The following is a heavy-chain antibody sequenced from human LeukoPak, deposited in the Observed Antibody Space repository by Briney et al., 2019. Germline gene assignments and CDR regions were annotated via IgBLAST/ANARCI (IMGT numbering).Heavy chain of an antibody. CDR3: ARHYYSDPFDY. J-gene: IGHJ4*02. V-gene: IGHV4-59*01. CDR1: GAFISSYY. CDR2: IDYSGST. D-gene: IGHD4-17*01. Sequence: TSETLSLTCTASGAFISSYYWSWIRQPPGKGLEWIGYIDYSGSTNYNPSLKSRVSISVDTSKNQSSLKLSSVTAADTAVYYCARHYYSDPFDYWGQGTLVTVSS.